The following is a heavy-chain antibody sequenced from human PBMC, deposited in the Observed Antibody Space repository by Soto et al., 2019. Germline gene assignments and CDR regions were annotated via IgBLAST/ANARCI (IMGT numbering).Heavy chain of an antibody. D-gene: IGHD6-13*01. V-gene: IGHV3-30-3*01. J-gene: IGHJ4*02. Sequence: PGGSLRLSCAASGFSFSSHAMHWVRQAPGKGLEWVAGISYDGVSKYYTGSVKGRFTIARYNSRNALYLQLNSLSSGDTAIYYCASEQQSRRVGDYWGLGTLVTVSS. CDR2: ISYDGVSK. CDR1: GFSFSSHA. CDR3: ASEQQSRRVGDY.